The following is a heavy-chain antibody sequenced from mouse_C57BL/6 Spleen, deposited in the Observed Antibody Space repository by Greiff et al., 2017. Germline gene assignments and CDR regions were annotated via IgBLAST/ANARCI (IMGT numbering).Heavy chain of an antibody. Sequence: VQLVESGAELVKPGASVKMSCKASGYTFTTYPIEWMKQNHGKSLEWIGNFHPYNDDTKYNEKFKGKATLTVEKSSSTVYLELSRLTSDDSAVYYCARGLRSGGYGDFDYWGQGTTLTVSS. CDR1: GYTFTTYP. D-gene: IGHD2-2*01. CDR3: ARGLRSGGYGDFDY. CDR2: FHPYNDDT. J-gene: IGHJ2*01. V-gene: IGHV1-47*01.